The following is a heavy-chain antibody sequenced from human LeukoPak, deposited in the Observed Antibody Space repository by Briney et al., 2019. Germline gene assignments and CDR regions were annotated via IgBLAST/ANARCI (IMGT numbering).Heavy chain of an antibody. D-gene: IGHD1-14*01. J-gene: IGHJ4*02. CDR1: GFTFSNYW. V-gene: IGHV3-7*01. CDR3: ASRRGGI. Sequence: GGSLRLSCVASGFTFSNYWMNWARQAPGKGLEWVASIQQEGSEIYYVDSVKGRFTISRDNAKKSLYLQMNSLRVEDTAVYYCASRRGGIWGQGTLVTVSS. CDR2: IQQEGSEI.